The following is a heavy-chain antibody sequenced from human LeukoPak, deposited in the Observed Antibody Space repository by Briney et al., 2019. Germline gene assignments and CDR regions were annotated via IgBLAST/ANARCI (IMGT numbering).Heavy chain of an antibody. J-gene: IGHJ5*02. CDR3: ARDHNYYVTSRPERGYNWFDP. CDR2: IYYSGST. V-gene: IGHV4-39*07. D-gene: IGHD3-10*02. CDR1: GGSISSSSYY. Sequence: PSETLSLTCTVSGGSISSSSYYWGWIRQPPGKGLEWIGSIYYSGSTYYNPSLKSRVTISVDTSKNQFSLKLSSVTAADTAVYYCARDHNYYVTSRPERGYNWFDPWGQGTLVAVSS.